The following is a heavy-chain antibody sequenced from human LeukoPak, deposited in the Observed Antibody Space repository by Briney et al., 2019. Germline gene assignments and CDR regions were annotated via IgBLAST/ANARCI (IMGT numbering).Heavy chain of an antibody. Sequence: SETLSLTCTVSGGSISSYYWSWIRQPPGKGLEWTGYIYYSGSTNYNPSLKSRVTISVDTSKNQFSLKLSSVTAADTAVYYCARGVGYYDILTGYSEEDAFDIWGQGTMVTVSS. V-gene: IGHV4-59*12. CDR1: GGSISSYY. CDR3: ARGVGYYDILTGYSEEDAFDI. D-gene: IGHD3-9*01. J-gene: IGHJ3*02. CDR2: IYYSGST.